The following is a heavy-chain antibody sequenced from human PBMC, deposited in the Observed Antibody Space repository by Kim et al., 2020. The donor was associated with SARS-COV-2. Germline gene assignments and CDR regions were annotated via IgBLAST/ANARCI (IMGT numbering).Heavy chain of an antibody. CDR2: MSAYNDNI. CDR1: GYTFTSYD. Sequence: ASVKVSCKADGYTFTSYDVTWVRQAPGQGLEWMGWMSAYNDNINYAQKFQGRITMTTDPSTGTAYLELGSLRSDDTAVYFCARAVLLVRGLITYYADYWGQGTLVTVSS. D-gene: IGHD3-10*01. CDR3: ARAVLLVRGLITYYADY. V-gene: IGHV1-18*01. J-gene: IGHJ4*02.